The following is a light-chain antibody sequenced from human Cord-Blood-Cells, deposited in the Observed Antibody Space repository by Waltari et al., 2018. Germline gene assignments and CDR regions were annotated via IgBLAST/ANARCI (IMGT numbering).Light chain of an antibody. J-gene: IGLJ1*01. Sequence: QSALTQPASVSGSPGPSITIPCTGTSSDVGGYNYVSWYQQHPGKAPKLMIYEFSNRPSGVSNRFSGSKSGNTASLTISGLQAEDEADYYCSSYTSSSTLVFGTGTKVTVL. CDR3: SSYTSSSTLV. CDR1: SSDVGGYNY. CDR2: EFS. V-gene: IGLV2-14*01.